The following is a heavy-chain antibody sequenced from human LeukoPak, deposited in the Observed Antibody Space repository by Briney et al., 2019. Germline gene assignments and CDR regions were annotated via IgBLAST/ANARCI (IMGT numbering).Heavy chain of an antibody. CDR2: ISYDGSNK. Sequence: PGGSLRLSCAASGFTFSSYGMHWVRQAPGKGLEWVAVISYDGSNKYYADSVKGRFTISRDNSKNTLYLQMNSLRAEDTAVYYCARPRRGIGQRVAMGAFDIWGQGTMVTVSS. J-gene: IGHJ3*02. CDR3: ARPRRGIGQRVAMGAFDI. CDR1: GFTFSSYG. D-gene: IGHD6-13*01. V-gene: IGHV3-30*03.